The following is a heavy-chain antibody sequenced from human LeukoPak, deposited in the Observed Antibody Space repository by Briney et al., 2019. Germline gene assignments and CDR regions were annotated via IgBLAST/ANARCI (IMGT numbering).Heavy chain of an antibody. D-gene: IGHD3-16*01. J-gene: IGHJ3*02. CDR1: GGTFRSHA. V-gene: IGHV1-69*01. Sequence: SAKSYWKASGGTFRSHAINCVRLAPGGGLVCIGGIIPIFGTANYAQKFQGRVTITADESTSTAYMELSSLRSEDTAVYYCASGGPTSNDAFDIWGQGTMVTVSS. CDR3: ASGGPTSNDAFDI. CDR2: IIPIFGTA.